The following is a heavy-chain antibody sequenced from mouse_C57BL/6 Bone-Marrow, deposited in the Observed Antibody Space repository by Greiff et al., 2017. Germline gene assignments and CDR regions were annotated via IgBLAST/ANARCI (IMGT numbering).Heavy chain of an antibody. D-gene: IGHD1-1*01. CDR3: ARSGYYYGRSLFAY. Sequence: VQLQQSGAELVRPGTSVKVSCKASGYAFTNYLIEWVKQRPGQGLEWIGVLNPGSGGTNYNEKFKGKATLTADKSSSTAYMQLSCLTSEDSAVYFGARSGYYYGRSLFAYWGQGTPVTVSA. V-gene: IGHV1-54*01. J-gene: IGHJ3*01. CDR1: GYAFTNYL. CDR2: LNPGSGGT.